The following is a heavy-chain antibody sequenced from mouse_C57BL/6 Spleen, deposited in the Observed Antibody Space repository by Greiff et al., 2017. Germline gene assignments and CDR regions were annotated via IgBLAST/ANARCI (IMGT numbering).Heavy chain of an antibody. CDR2: ISSGGSYT. CDR3: ARHGITTVVASPFAY. V-gene: IGHV5-6*02. J-gene: IGHJ3*01. CDR1: GFTFSSYG. D-gene: IGHD1-1*01. Sequence: EVKVEESGGDLVKPGGSLKLSCAASGFTFSSYGMSWVRQTPDKRLEWVATISSGGSYTYYPDSVKGRFTISRDNAKNTLYRQMSSLKSEDTAMYYCARHGITTVVASPFAYWGQGTLVTVSA.